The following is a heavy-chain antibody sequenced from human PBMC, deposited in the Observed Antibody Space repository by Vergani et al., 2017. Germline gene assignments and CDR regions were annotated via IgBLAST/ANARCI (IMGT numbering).Heavy chain of an antibody. CDR1: GYTFTSYY. V-gene: IGHV1-46*01. D-gene: IGHD3-22*01. J-gene: IGHJ4*02. Sequence: QVQLVQSGAEVKKPGASVKVSCKASGYTFTSYYMHWVRQAPGQGLEWMGIINPSGGSTSYAQKFQGRVTLTRDTSTSTVYMELSSLRSEDTAVYYCARDRYYDSSGHDFDYWGQGTLVTVSS. CDR3: ARDRYYDSSGHDFDY. CDR2: INPSGGST.